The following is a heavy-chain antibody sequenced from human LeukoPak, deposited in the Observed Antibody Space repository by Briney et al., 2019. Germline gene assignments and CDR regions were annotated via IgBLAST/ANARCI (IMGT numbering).Heavy chain of an antibody. J-gene: IGHJ6*02. V-gene: IGHV3-9*01. CDR2: ISWNSGSI. D-gene: IGHD2-15*01. CDR3: AKDIRGGGIYYGMDV. Sequence: GGSLRLSCAASGFTFDDYAMHWVRQAPGKGLEWVSGISWNSGSIGYADSVKGRFTISRDNAKNSLYLQMNSLRAEDTALYYCAKDIRGGGIYYGMDVWGQGTTVTVSS. CDR1: GFTFDDYA.